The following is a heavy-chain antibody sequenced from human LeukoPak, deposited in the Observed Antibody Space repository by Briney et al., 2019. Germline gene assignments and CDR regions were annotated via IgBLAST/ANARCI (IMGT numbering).Heavy chain of an antibody. J-gene: IGHJ2*01. CDR2: ISWNSGSI. V-gene: IGHV3-9*01. CDR1: GFTFDDYA. Sequence: PGGSLRLSCAASGFTFDDYAMHWARQAPGKGLEWVSGISWNSGSIGYADSVKGRFTISRDNAKNSLYLQMNSLRAEDTALYYCAKDHSSGYNWYFDLWGRGTLVTVSS. CDR3: AKDHSSGYNWYFDL. D-gene: IGHD3-22*01.